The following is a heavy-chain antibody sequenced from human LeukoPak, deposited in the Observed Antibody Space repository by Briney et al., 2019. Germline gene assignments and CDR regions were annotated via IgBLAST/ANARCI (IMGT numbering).Heavy chain of an antibody. D-gene: IGHD3-10*01. CDR3: AKSNGYGLMDI. CDR1: GGSISTSNYH. V-gene: IGHV4-39*07. CDR2: IFYSGST. J-gene: IGHJ3*02. Sequence: SETLSLTCTVSGGSISTSNYHWGWIRQPPGKGLEWIGNIFYSGSTYYGPSLKSRLTISLDTSRNQFSLKLNSVTAADTAVYYCAKSNGYGLMDIWGQGTMVTVSS.